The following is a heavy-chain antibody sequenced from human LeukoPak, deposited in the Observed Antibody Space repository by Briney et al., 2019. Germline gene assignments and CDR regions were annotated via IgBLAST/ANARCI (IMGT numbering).Heavy chain of an antibody. CDR2: ISYDGSNK. J-gene: IGHJ4*02. CDR1: GFTFGSYC. Sequence: PGGSLRLSCAASGFTFGSYCMHWVRQAPGKGLEWVAVISYDGSNKYYAESVKGRFTISRDNSKNTLYLQMNSLRAEDTAVYYWAWPGTVTTFWGQGTLVTVSS. CDR3: AWPGTVTTF. D-gene: IGHD4-11*01. V-gene: IGHV3-30*03.